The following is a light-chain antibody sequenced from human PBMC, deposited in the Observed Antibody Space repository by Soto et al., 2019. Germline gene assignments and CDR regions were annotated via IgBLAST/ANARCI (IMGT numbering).Light chain of an antibody. CDR2: DVS. CDR1: SSDVGGYHY. J-gene: IGLJ1*01. CDR3: YSYTSSNTYV. V-gene: IGLV2-14*03. Sequence: QSVLTQPASVSGSPGQALTISCTGTSSDVGGYHYVSWYQHHPGKVPQLMIYDVSNRPSGVSNRFSGSKSGNTASLTISGLQAEDEADYYCYSYTSSNTYVFGTGTKVTVL.